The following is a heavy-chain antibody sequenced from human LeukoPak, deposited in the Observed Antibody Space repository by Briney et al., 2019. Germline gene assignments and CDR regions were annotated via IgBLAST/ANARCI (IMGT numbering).Heavy chain of an antibody. CDR1: GFTFDDYA. J-gene: IGHJ4*02. CDR3: AKVVRSGGWYGPYYFDY. CDR2: ISWNSGSI. Sequence: GGSLRLSCAASGFTFDDYAMHWVRQAPGKGLEWVSFISWNSGSIGYADSVKGRFTISRDNAKNSLYLQMNSLRAEDTALYYCAKVVRSGGWYGPYYFDYWGQGTLVTVSS. V-gene: IGHV3-9*01. D-gene: IGHD6-19*01.